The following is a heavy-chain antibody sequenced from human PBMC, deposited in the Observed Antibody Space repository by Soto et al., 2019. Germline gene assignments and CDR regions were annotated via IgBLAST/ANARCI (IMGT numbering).Heavy chain of an antibody. Sequence: GGSLRLSCAASGFTFSSYAMSWVRQAPGKGLEWVSAISGSGGSTYYADSVKGRFTTSRDNSKNTLYLQMNSLRAEDTAVYYCAKTPHYDFWSGDFDYWGQGTLVTVSS. CDR3: AKTPHYDFWSGDFDY. V-gene: IGHV3-23*01. CDR1: GFTFSSYA. CDR2: ISGSGGST. J-gene: IGHJ4*02. D-gene: IGHD3-3*01.